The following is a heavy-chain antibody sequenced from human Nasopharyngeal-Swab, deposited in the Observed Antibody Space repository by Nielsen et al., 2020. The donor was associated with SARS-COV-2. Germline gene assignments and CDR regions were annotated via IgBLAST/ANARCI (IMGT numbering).Heavy chain of an antibody. J-gene: IGHJ6*02. Sequence: SVKVSCKASGGTFSNYAISWVRQAPGQGLEWMGGIIPIFGTANYAQKFQGRVTITADESTSTAYMELSSLRSEDTAVYYCARDQDCSGGSCYSYYYYGMDVWGQGTTVTVSS. CDR3: ARDQDCSGGSCYSYYYYGMDV. D-gene: IGHD2-15*01. CDR1: GGTFSNYA. V-gene: IGHV1-69*13. CDR2: IIPIFGTA.